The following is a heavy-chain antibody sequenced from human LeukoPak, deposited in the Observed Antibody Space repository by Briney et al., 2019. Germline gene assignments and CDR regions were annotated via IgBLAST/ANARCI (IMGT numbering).Heavy chain of an antibody. V-gene: IGHV3-74*01. J-gene: IGHJ3*02. D-gene: IGHD5-24*01. CDR2: INSDGSST. CDR1: GFTFSTYW. Sequence: GGSLRLSCAASGFTFSTYWMHWVRQAPGKGLVWVSRINSDGSSTSYADSVKGRFTISRDNAKNTLYLQMNSLRVEDTAVYYCARDYGMAGSTNAFDIWGQGTVVTVSS. CDR3: ARDYGMAGSTNAFDI.